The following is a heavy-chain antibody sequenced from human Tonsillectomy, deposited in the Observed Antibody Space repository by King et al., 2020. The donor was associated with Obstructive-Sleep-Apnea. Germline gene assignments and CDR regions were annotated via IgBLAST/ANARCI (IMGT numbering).Heavy chain of an antibody. J-gene: IGHJ6*02. V-gene: IGHV3-9*01. CDR2: ISWNSGSI. D-gene: IGHD3-10*01. CDR3: AKDMGMWSYYDYYYYGMDV. CDR1: GFTFDDYA. Sequence: VQLVESGGGLVQPGRSLRLSCAASGFTFDDYAMHWVRQAPGKGLEWVSGISWNSGSIGYADSVKGRFTISRDNAKNSLYLQMNSLRAEDTALYYCAKDMGMWSYYDYYYYGMDVWGQGTTVTVSS.